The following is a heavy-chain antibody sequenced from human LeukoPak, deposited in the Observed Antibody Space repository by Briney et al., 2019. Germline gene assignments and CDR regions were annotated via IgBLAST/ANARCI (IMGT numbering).Heavy chain of an antibody. CDR3: ARDRHPTVRGWFDP. V-gene: IGHV1-18*01. CDR2: ISGYNGDT. CDR1: GYTFSNYG. J-gene: IGHJ5*02. D-gene: IGHD3-10*01. Sequence: ASVRVSCKTSGYTFSNYGIGWVLQAPGQGLEWMGWISGYNGDTNYAQNVQGRVTMTIDTSTTTAYMELNNLRSDDTAIYYCARDRHPTVRGWFDPWGQGTLVTVSS.